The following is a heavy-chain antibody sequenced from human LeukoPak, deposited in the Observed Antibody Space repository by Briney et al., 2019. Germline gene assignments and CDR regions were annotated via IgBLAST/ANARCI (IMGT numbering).Heavy chain of an antibody. CDR2: INAGNGNT. D-gene: IGHD2-2*01. CDR1: GYTFTSCA. J-gene: IGHJ6*02. Sequence: ASVKVSCKASGYTFTSCAMHWVRQAPGQRLEWMGWINAGNGNTKYSQKFQGRVTITRDTSASTAYMELSSLRSEDTAVYYCARARVYCSSTSCLPTDVWGQGTTVTVSS. CDR3: ARARVYCSSTSCLPTDV. V-gene: IGHV1-3*01.